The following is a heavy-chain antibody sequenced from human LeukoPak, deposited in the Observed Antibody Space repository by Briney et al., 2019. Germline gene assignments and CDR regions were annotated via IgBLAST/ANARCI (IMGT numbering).Heavy chain of an antibody. J-gene: IGHJ4*02. CDR3: ARDSSPYNWNDVLDY. Sequence: ASVKVSCKASGYTFTGYYMHWVRQAPGQGLEWMGWINTNTGNPTYAQGFTGRFVFSLDTSVSTAYLQISSLKAEDTAVYYCARDSSPYNWNDVLDYWGQGTLVTVSS. V-gene: IGHV7-4-1*02. CDR2: INTNTGNP. D-gene: IGHD1-1*01. CDR1: GYTFTGYY.